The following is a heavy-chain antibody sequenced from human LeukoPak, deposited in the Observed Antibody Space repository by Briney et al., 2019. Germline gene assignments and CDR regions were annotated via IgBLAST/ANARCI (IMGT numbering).Heavy chain of an antibody. J-gene: IGHJ5*02. D-gene: IGHD2-2*01. CDR2: INHSGST. Sequence: SETLSLTCTVSGGSISSYYWSWIRQPPGKGLEWIGEINHSGSTNYNPSLKSRVTISVDTSKNQFSLKLSSVTAADTAVYYCARIGRYCSSTSCRTNWFDPWGQGTLVTVSS. CDR3: ARIGRYCSSTSCRTNWFDP. V-gene: IGHV4-34*01. CDR1: GGSISSYY.